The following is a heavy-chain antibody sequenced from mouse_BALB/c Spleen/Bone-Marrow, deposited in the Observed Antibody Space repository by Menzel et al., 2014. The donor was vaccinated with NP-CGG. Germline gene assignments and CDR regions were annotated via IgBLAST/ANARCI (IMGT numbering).Heavy chain of an antibody. J-gene: IGHJ2*01. CDR1: GYAFSSYW. Sequence: QVQLKHSGAELVRPGSSLKISCKASGYAFSSYWMHWVKQRPAQGLEWIGQIYPGDGDTNYNGKFKGKATLTADKSSSTAYMQLSRLTSEDSAVYFCARSTSTMDYWGQGTTLTVSS. CDR3: ARSTSTMDY. CDR2: IYPGDGDT. D-gene: IGHD1-1*02. V-gene: IGHV1-80*01.